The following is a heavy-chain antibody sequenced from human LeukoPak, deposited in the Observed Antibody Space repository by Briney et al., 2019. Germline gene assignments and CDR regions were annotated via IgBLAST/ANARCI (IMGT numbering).Heavy chain of an antibody. V-gene: IGHV1-46*01. CDR1: GYTFTSYY. CDR3: AREPGDYDSSGYYFRYFQH. CDR2: INPSGGST. J-gene: IGHJ1*01. Sequence: ASVKVSCKASGYTFTSYYMHWVRQAPGQGLEWVGIINPSGGSTSYAQKFQGRVTMTRDTSTSTVYMELSSLRSEDTAVYYCAREPGDYDSSGYYFRYFQHWGQGTLVTVSS. D-gene: IGHD3-22*01.